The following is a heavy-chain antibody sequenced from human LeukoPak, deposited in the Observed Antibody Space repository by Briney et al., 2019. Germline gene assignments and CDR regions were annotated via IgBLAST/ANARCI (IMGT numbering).Heavy chain of an antibody. Sequence: GASVKVSCKASGYSFVLYGISWVRQAPGQGLEWMGIINPSGGSTSYAQKFQGRVTMTRDTSTSTVYMELSSLRSEDTAVYYCAVGATSGLDYWGQGTLVTVSS. V-gene: IGHV1-46*01. D-gene: IGHD1-26*01. J-gene: IGHJ4*02. CDR3: AVGATSGLDY. CDR2: INPSGGST. CDR1: GYSFVLYG.